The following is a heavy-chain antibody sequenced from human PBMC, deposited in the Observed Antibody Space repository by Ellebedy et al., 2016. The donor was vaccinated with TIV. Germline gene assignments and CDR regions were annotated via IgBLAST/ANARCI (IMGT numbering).Heavy chain of an antibody. J-gene: IGHJ4*02. Sequence: GGSLRLSXAASGFTFSYYSMHWVRQAPGKGLEWVAVISHDGSNKYHAESVKGRFAISRDDSKNTLYLQMNTLRTEDTAVYFCTRGSSSRGYFDSWGQGTLVTLSS. V-gene: IGHV3-30*09. CDR2: ISHDGSNK. CDR1: GFTFSYYS. D-gene: IGHD6-13*01. CDR3: TRGSSSRGYFDS.